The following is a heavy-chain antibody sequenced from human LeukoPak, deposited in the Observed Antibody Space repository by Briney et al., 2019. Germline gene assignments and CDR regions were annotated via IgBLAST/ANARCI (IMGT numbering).Heavy chain of an antibody. D-gene: IGHD3-22*01. J-gene: IGHJ4*02. CDR2: ISSSSSHI. V-gene: IGHV3-21*01. Sequence: PGGSLRLSCAASGFTFSSYSMNWVRQAPGKGLEWVSSISSSSSHIYYADSVKGRFTISRDNAKNSLYLQMNSLRAEDTAVYYCARDYDSSGYYSRWGQGTLVTVSS. CDR1: GFTFSSYS. CDR3: ARDYDSSGYYSR.